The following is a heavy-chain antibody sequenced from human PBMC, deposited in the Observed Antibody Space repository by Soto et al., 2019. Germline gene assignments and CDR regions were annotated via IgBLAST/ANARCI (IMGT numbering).Heavy chain of an antibody. D-gene: IGHD3-22*01. V-gene: IGHV1-69*12. CDR3: ARGHYYDSSGYYQYYYGMDV. J-gene: IGHJ6*02. CDR2: IIPIFGTA. CDR1: GGTFSSYA. Sequence: QVQLVQSGAEVKKPGSSVKVSCKASGGTFSSYAISWVRQAPGQGLEWMGGIIPIFGTANYAQKFQGRVTITADESTSTAYMELSSLRSEDPAVYYCARGHYYDSSGYYQYYYGMDVWGQGTTVTVSS.